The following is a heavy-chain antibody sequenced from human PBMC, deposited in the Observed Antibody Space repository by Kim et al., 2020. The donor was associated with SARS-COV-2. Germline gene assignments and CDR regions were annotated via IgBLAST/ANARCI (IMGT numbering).Heavy chain of an antibody. V-gene: IGHV4-39*07. Sequence: SETLSLTCTVSGGSISSSSYYWGWIRQPPGKGLEWIGSIYYSGSTYYNPSLKSRVTISVDTSKNQFSLKLSSVTAADTAVYYCARDIDILTGKGFWGQGTLVTVSS. CDR3: ARDIDILTGKGF. CDR2: IYYSGST. D-gene: IGHD3-9*01. CDR1: GGSISSSSYY. J-gene: IGHJ4*02.